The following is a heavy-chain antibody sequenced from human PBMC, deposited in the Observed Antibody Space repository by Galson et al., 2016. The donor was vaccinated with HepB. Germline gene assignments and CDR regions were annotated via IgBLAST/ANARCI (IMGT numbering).Heavy chain of an antibody. D-gene: IGHD3-16*01. CDR1: GGSINSYS. Sequence: SETLSLTCTVSGGSINSYSWSWIRQPPGKGLEWIGYIYYSGSTHYNPALKSRVTISLDESKNQFSLHLTSVTAADTAVYYCAGTYGGGSYCYYYMDVRGQGTAVTVS. CDR3: AGTYGGGSYCYYYMDV. J-gene: IGHJ6*03. CDR2: IYYSGST. V-gene: IGHV4-59*01.